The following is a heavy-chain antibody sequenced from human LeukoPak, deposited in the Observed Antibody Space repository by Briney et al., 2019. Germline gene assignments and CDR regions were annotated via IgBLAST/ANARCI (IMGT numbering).Heavy chain of an antibody. Sequence: GGSLRLSCAASGFTFSSYAMSWVRQAPGKGLEWVSAISGSGGSTYYADSVKGRFTISRDNSKNTLYLQMNSLRAEDTAVYYCAIQPLATIPGSWRPKKYYYYGMDVWGQGTTVTVSS. CDR1: GFTFSSYA. CDR3: AIQPLATIPGSWRPKKYYYYGMDV. D-gene: IGHD6-13*01. CDR2: ISGSGGST. J-gene: IGHJ6*02. V-gene: IGHV3-23*01.